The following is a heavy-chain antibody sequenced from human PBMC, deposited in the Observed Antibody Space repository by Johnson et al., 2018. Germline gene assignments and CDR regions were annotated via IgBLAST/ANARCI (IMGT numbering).Heavy chain of an antibody. CDR2: ISWTSGSI. Sequence: VESGRSLRLSCAASGFTFDDYAMHWVRLAPGKGLEWVSGISWTSGSIGYAASMKGRFTISRANAKNSLYLQMNSLRAEDTALYYCAKSPRPDYYDSSGYPDDAFDIWGQGKMVTVSS. D-gene: IGHD3-22*01. CDR1: GFTFDDYA. J-gene: IGHJ3*02. V-gene: IGHV3-9*01. CDR3: AKSPRPDYYDSSGYPDDAFDI.